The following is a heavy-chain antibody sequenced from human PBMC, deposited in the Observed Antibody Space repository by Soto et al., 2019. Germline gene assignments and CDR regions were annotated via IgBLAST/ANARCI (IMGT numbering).Heavy chain of an antibody. Sequence: ASVKVSCKASGGTFSSYAISWVRQAPGQGLEWMGGIIPIFGTANYAQKFQGRVTITADESTSTASMELSSLRSEDTAVYYCARASVTTPYRVQDYYYGMDVWGQGTTVTVSS. V-gene: IGHV1-69*13. CDR1: GGTFSSYA. J-gene: IGHJ6*02. CDR2: IIPIFGTA. D-gene: IGHD4-4*01. CDR3: ARASVTTPYRVQDYYYGMDV.